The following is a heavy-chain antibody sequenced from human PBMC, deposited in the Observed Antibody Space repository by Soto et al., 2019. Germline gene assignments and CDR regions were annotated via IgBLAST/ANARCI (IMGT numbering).Heavy chain of an antibody. CDR1: GYTFTSYA. V-gene: IGHV1-3*01. CDR3: ARGPAWSGYWGVRYYGMDV. Sequence: ASVKVSCKASGYTFTSYAMHWVRQAPGQRLEWMGWINAGNGNTKYSQKFQGRVTITRDTSARTAYMELSSLRSEDTAVYYCARGPAWSGYWGVRYYGMDVWGQGTTVTVSS. D-gene: IGHD3-3*01. J-gene: IGHJ6*02. CDR2: INAGNGNT.